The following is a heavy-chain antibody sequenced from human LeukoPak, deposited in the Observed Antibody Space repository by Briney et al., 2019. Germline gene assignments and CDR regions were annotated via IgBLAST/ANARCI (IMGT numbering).Heavy chain of an antibody. CDR2: IYYSGST. D-gene: IGHD6-13*01. CDR1: GGSISSYY. CDR3: AREVSSSWYVYWFDP. J-gene: IGHJ5*02. Sequence: SETLSLTCTVSGGSISSYYWSWIRQPPGKGLEWIGYIYYSGSTNYNPSLKSRGTISVDTSKNQFSLKLSSVTAADTAVYYCAREVSSSWYVYWFDPWGQGTLVTVSS. V-gene: IGHV4-59*01.